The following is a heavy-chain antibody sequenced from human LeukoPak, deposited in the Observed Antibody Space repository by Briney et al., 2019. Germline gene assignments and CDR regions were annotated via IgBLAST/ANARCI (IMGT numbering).Heavy chain of an antibody. D-gene: IGHD1-26*01. J-gene: IGHJ4*02. CDR1: GFTFSSYE. CDR3: ARDKEGELLLDC. V-gene: IGHV3-48*03. CDR2: ISSSGSTR. Sequence: GGSLRLSCAASGFTFSSYEINWVRLAPGQGLEWVSYISSSGSTRYYADSVKGRFTISRDDAKNSVYLQMNSLRAEDTAVYYCARDKEGELLLDCWGQGTQVTVSS.